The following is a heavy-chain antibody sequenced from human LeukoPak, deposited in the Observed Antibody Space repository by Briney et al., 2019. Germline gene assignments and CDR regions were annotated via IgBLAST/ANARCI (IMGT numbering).Heavy chain of an antibody. J-gene: IGHJ4*02. D-gene: IGHD3-22*01. CDR2: IWSAGGDK. Sequence: GRSLRLSCAASGFTFSSYGMHWVRQAPGKGLEWVAVIWSAGGDKYYADSVKGRFTISRDNAKNSLYLQMNSLRAEDTAVYYCASGSSGYYYWGQGTLVTVSS. CDR3: ASGSSGYYY. CDR1: GFTFSSYG. V-gene: IGHV3-33*03.